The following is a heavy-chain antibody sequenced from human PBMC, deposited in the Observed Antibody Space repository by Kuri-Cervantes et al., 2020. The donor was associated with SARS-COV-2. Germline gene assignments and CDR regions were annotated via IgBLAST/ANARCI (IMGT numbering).Heavy chain of an antibody. CDR3: ARQGFSKGGYFDY. D-gene: IGHD3-3*01. CDR1: GGSISSYY. V-gene: IGHV4-59*04. CDR2: IYYSGST. J-gene: IGHJ4*02. Sequence: GSLRLSCSVSGGSISSYYWSWIRQPPGQGLEWLGYIYYSGSTYYNPSLKSRVTMSVDTSKNQFSLKLSSVTAADTAVYYCARQGFSKGGYFDYWGQGTLVTVSS.